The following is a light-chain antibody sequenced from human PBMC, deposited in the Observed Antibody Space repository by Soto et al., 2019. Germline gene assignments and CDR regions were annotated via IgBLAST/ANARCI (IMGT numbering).Light chain of an antibody. CDR2: DAS. Sequence: EIVLTQSPDTLSLSPGERATLSCRASQSIRSTDLAWYQQKSGQAPRLLVYDASSRATGIPDRFSGSGSGADFSLTISRLEPEDFAVYYCQQYGNSPPRTFGQGTKVEIK. CDR1: QSIRSTD. V-gene: IGKV3-20*01. J-gene: IGKJ1*01. CDR3: QQYGNSPPRT.